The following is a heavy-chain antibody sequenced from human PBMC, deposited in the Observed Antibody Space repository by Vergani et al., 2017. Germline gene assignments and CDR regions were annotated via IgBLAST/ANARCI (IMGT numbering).Heavy chain of an antibody. Sequence: QVQLVESGGGVVQPGTSLRLSCVVSGFALNRHAMYWVRQAPGKGLEWVVGISFDGTNEYYPDLVKGRFTISRDIAKNTLYLQVRSLRLEDTGVYHCVRDRGLCAGGGCYTEAWDYWVQGTPVTVSS. CDR1: GFALNRHA. V-gene: IGHV3-30-3*01. CDR2: ISFDGTNE. J-gene: IGHJ4*02. CDR3: VRDRGLCAGGGCYTEAWDY. D-gene: IGHD2-2*02.